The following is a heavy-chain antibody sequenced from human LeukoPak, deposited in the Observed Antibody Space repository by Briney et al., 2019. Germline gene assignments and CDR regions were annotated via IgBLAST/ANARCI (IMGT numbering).Heavy chain of an antibody. CDR1: GISLSDHY. V-gene: IGHV3-11*03. J-gene: IGHJ4*02. D-gene: IGHD5-18*01. CDR3: ARLRGYSNGLDY. Sequence: GGSETLMCAASGISLSDHYMSWIRQAPGKGLEWVSYISSSRSFTNYADSVKGRFTISRDTAKNSLYLQMNSLRAEDTAVYYCARLRGYSNGLDYWGQGILVTVSS. CDR2: ISSSRSFT.